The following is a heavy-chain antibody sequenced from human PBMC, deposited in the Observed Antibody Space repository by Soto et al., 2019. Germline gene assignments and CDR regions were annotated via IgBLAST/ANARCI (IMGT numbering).Heavy chain of an antibody. J-gene: IGHJ4*02. CDR3: ASEGRAYGGYNDD. Sequence: EVQLVESGGGLVQPGGSLRLSCAASGFTFSNYSMNWVRQAPGKGLEWVSYISSSSSTIYYADSVKGRFTISRDNAKNSLYLQMHSLRAEETAIYYCASEGRAYGGYNDDWGQGTLGTVSS. D-gene: IGHD5-12*01. CDR2: ISSSSSTI. V-gene: IGHV3-48*01. CDR1: GFTFSNYS.